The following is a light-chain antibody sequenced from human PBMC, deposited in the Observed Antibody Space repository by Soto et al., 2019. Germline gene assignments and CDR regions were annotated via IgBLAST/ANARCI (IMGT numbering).Light chain of an antibody. Sequence: EIVLTQSPGTLSLSPGERATLSCRASQSVSSSYLAWYQQKPGQAPRLLIYGASSRATGIPDRFSGSGSGTDFTLTISRLEPEDFATYYCQQANSFPRTFGQRTKVDIK. CDR3: QQANSFPRT. J-gene: IGKJ1*01. CDR1: QSVSSSY. V-gene: IGKV3-20*01. CDR2: GAS.